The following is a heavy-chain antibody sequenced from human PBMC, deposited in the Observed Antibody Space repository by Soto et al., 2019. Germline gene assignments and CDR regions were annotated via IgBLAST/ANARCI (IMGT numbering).Heavy chain of an antibody. V-gene: IGHV3-23*01. CDR1: GFTFSSYA. Sequence: GGSLRLSCAASGFTFSSYAMSWVRQAPGKGLEWVSAISGSGGSTYYADSVKGRFTISRDNSKNTLYLQMNSLRAEDTAVYYCAKSLGSGSYYTLLQPIYFDYWGQGTLVTVSS. J-gene: IGHJ4*02. CDR3: AKSLGSGSYYTLLQPIYFDY. CDR2: ISGSGGST. D-gene: IGHD3-10*01.